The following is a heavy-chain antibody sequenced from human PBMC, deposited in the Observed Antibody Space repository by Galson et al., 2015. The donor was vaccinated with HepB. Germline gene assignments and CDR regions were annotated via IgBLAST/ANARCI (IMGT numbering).Heavy chain of an antibody. CDR2: ISGSGGST. J-gene: IGHJ2*01. Sequence: SLRLSCAASGFTFSSYAMSWVRQAPGKGLEWVSAISGSGGSTYYADSVKGRFTISRDNPKNTLYLQMNSLRAEDTAVYYCARAGYCSSTSCQISDWYFDLWGRGTLVTVSS. V-gene: IGHV3-23*01. D-gene: IGHD2-2*01. CDR1: GFTFSSYA. CDR3: ARAGYCSSTSCQISDWYFDL.